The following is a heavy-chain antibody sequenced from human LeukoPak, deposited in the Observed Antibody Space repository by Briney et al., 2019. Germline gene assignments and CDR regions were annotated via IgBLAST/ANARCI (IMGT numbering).Heavy chain of an antibody. D-gene: IGHD2-2*01. J-gene: IGHJ4*02. CDR2: SYYSGST. CDR1: GGSISSSSYY. Sequence: SETLSLTCTVSGGSISSSSYYWDWIRQPPGKGLEWIGSSYYSGSTYYNPSLKSRVTISVDTSKNQFSLKLSSVTAADTAVYYCARVMGDYARYYFDYWGQGTLVTVSS. CDR3: ARVMGDYARYYFDY. V-gene: IGHV4-39*07.